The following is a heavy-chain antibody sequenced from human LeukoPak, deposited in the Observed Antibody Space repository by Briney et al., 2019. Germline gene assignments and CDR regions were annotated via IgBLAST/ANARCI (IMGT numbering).Heavy chain of an antibody. J-gene: IGHJ5*02. V-gene: IGHV3-74*03. CDR2: IESDGSSK. Sequence: RGSLRLSCAASGFTFNSHWMHWVRQAPGKGLMWVSRIESDGSSKMYADSVKGRFTISRDNAKNSLYLQMNSLRAEDTAVYYCARDRRSGWYQPWFDPWGQGTLVTVSS. CDR1: GFTFNSHW. CDR3: ARDRRSGWYQPWFDP. D-gene: IGHD6-19*01.